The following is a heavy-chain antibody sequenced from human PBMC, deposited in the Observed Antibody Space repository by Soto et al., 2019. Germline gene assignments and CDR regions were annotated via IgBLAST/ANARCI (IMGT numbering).Heavy chain of an antibody. J-gene: IGHJ3*02. D-gene: IGHD3-9*01. V-gene: IGHV1-46*01. CDR1: GYTFSSNY. CDR2: INPSGGTP. Sequence: ASVKVSCKASGYTFSSNYIHWVRQAPGQGLEWMGLINPSGGTPPYAQKFQGRVTMTRDTSTSTAYMELSSLRSEDTAVYYCASKCITIFCSGPWETNAFDIWGQGTMVT. CDR3: ASKCITIFCSGPWETNAFDI.